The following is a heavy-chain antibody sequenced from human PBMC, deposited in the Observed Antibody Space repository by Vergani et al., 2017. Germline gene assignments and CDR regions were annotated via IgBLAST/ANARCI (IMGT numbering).Heavy chain of an antibody. J-gene: IGHJ4*02. CDR3: ATTGDSSGNFDY. CDR1: GGSISSSSYY. D-gene: IGHD3-22*01. Sequence: QLQLQESGPGLVKPSETLSLTCTVSGGSISSSSYYWGWIRQPPGKGLEWIGSIYYSGSTYYNPSLKSRVTITVDTSKNQFSLKLSSVTAADTAVYYCATTGDSSGNFDYWGQGTLVTVSS. CDR2: IYYSGST. V-gene: IGHV4-39*01.